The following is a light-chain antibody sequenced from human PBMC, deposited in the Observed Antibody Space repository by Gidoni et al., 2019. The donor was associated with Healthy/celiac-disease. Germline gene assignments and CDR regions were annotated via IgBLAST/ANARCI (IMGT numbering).Light chain of an antibody. CDR3: QQRSSWPPGFT. CDR2: DAS. CDR1: QSVSSY. J-gene: IGKJ3*01. Sequence: EIVLTQSPATLSLSPGERATLSCRASQSVSSYLAWYQQKPGQAPRLLIYDASNRATGIPARFSGSGSGTDFTLTISSLEPEDFAVYYCQQRSSWPPGFTFGPXTKVDIK. V-gene: IGKV3-11*01.